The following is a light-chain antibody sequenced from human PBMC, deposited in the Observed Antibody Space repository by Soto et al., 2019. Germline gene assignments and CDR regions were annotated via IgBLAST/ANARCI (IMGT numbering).Light chain of an antibody. J-gene: IGLJ3*02. V-gene: IGLV1-40*01. CDR3: QSYDISLSGVV. CDR1: SSNIGADYD. Sequence: QSVLTQPPSVSGAPGQSITISCTGGSSNIGADYDVHWYQQRPGSYPKLLLFDNSNRPSGVPERFSGSKSGTSASLAITGLQAEYEAEYYCQSYDISLSGVVFGGGTKLTVL. CDR2: DNS.